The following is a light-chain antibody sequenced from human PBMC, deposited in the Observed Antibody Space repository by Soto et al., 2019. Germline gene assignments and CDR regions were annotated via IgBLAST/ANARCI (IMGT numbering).Light chain of an antibody. CDR2: EVS. V-gene: IGLV2-14*01. J-gene: IGLJ1*01. CDR3: SSYTTSGTYV. Sequence: QSVLTQPASVSGPPGQSITISCTGTSSDVGGYNYVSWYQQHPGEAPKLMISEVSHRPSGVSTRFSGSKSGNTASLTISGLQAEDEADYYCSSYTTSGTYVFGAGTKVTVL. CDR1: SSDVGGYNY.